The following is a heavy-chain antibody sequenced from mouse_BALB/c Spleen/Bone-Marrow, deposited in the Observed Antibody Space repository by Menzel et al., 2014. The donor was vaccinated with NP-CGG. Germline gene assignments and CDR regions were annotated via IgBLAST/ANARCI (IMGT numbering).Heavy chain of an antibody. CDR2: IWGDGGT. J-gene: IGHJ4*01. CDR1: GFSLTGYG. CDR3: ARDSFLITRALDY. D-gene: IGHD2-4*01. V-gene: IGHV2-6-7*01. Sequence: VKVEESGPGLVAPSQSLSITCTVSGFSLTGYGVSWVRRPPGKGLEWLGMIWGDGGTDYNSALKSRLSISKDNSKSQVFLKMNSLQTDDTARYYCARDSFLITRALDYWGQGTSVTVSS.